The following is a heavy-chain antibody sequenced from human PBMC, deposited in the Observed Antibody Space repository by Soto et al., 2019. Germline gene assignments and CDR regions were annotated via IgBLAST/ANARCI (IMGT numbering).Heavy chain of an antibody. V-gene: IGHV6-1*01. CDR2: TYYRSKWYN. D-gene: IGHD6-19*01. CDR1: GDSVSSNSAA. CDR3: AREIAVPGSQAIDC. J-gene: IGHJ4*02. Sequence: PSQTLSLTCAISGDSVSSNSAAWYWIRQSPSRGLEWLGRTYYRSKWYNGYAVSVKSRITINPDTSKNQFSLQLNSVTPEDTAVYYCAREIAVPGSQAIDCWGQGTLVTVSS.